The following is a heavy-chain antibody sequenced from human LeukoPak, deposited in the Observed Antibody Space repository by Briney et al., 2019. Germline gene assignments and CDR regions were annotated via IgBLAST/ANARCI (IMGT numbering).Heavy chain of an antibody. CDR3: ARYSSSGKGDY. Sequence: PSETLSLTCSVSGYSISSGYYWGWIRQPPGKGLEWIGNIYHGGSTYYNSSLKSRVTMSVDTSKNQFSLQLSSATAADTAVYYCARYSSSGKGDYWGQGTLVTVSS. CDR2: IYHGGST. D-gene: IGHD6-13*01. V-gene: IGHV4-38-2*01. J-gene: IGHJ4*02. CDR1: GYSISSGYY.